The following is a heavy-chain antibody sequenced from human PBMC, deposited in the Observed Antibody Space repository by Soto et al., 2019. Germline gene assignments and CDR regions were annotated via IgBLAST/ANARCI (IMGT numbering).Heavy chain of an antibody. CDR2: IGTAGDP. Sequence: GGSLRLSCAASGFTFSSYDMHWVRQATGKGLEWVSAIGTAGDPYYPGSVKGRFTISRENAKNSLYLQMNSLRAGDTAVYYCARGLGYCSSNSCYTWLGMDVWGQGTTVTVSS. V-gene: IGHV3-13*05. J-gene: IGHJ6*02. CDR3: ARGLGYCSSNSCYTWLGMDV. CDR1: GFTFSSYD. D-gene: IGHD2-2*02.